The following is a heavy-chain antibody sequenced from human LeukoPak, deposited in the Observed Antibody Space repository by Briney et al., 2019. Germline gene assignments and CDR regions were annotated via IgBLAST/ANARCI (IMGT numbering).Heavy chain of an antibody. CDR1: GYTFTRYY. CDR3: ARRYCSGGSCYSLNH. J-gene: IGHJ6*02. CDR2: INPNSGGT. V-gene: IGHV1-2*02. D-gene: IGHD2-15*01. Sequence: GASLKVSCKASGYTFTRYYMHWVRQAPGQGLEWMGWINPNSGGTNYAQKFQGRVTMTRDTSISTAYMELSRLRSDDTAVYYCARRYCSGGSCYSLNHWGQGTTVTVSS.